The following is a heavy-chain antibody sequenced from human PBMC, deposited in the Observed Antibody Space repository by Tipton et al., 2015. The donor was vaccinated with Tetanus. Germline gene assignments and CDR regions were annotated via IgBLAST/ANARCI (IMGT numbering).Heavy chain of an antibody. V-gene: IGHV4-34*01. CDR3: ARGRRLPAHYYYGMDV. D-gene: IGHD4-17*01. CDR2: INHSGST. CDR1: GGSFSGYY. Sequence: TLSLTCAVYGGSFSGYYWSWIRQPPGKGLEWIGEINHSGSTNYNPSLKSRVTISVDTSKNHFSLKLSSVTAADTAVYYCARGRRLPAHYYYGMDVWGQGTAVTVSS. J-gene: IGHJ6*02.